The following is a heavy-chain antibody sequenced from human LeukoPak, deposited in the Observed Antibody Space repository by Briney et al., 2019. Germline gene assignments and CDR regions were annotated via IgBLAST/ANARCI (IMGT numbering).Heavy chain of an antibody. Sequence: PGGSLRLSCAASGFTFSSYSMNWARQPPGKGLEWIGSIYYSGSTYYNPSLKSRVTISADTSKNQFSLKLSSVTAADTAVYYCARAGVDIVPTLIDYWGQGTLVTVSS. CDR3: ARAGVDIVPTLIDY. J-gene: IGHJ4*02. D-gene: IGHD2-8*01. CDR1: GFTFSSYS. V-gene: IGHV4-38-2*01. CDR2: IYYSGST.